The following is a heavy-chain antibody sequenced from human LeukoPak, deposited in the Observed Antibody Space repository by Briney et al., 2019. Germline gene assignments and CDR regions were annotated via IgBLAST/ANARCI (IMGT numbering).Heavy chain of an antibody. CDR2: ISSNGGST. Sequence: GGSLRLSCAASGFTFSSLTMHWVRQAPGKGLEYVSAISSNGGSTFYADSVKGRFSISRDNSKNTLYLQTSSLRAEDTAVYYCVNQISGWVSWGQGTLVTVSS. V-gene: IGHV3-64D*06. J-gene: IGHJ5*02. D-gene: IGHD6-19*01. CDR3: VNQISGWVS. CDR1: GFTFSSLT.